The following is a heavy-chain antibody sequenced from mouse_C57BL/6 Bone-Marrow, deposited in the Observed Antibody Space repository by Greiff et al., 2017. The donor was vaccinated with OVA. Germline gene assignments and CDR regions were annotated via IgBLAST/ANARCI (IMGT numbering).Heavy chain of an antibody. Sequence: QVQLQQSGPELVKPGASVTISCKASGYAFSSSWLNWVKQRPGKGLEWIGRIYPGDGDTNYNGKFKGKATLTADKSSSTAYMQLSSLTSEDSAVYFCATNYYGSTYYYAMDYWGQGTSVTVSS. D-gene: IGHD1-1*01. CDR1: GYAFSSSW. CDR2: IYPGDGDT. V-gene: IGHV1-82*01. J-gene: IGHJ4*01. CDR3: ATNYYGSTYYYAMDY.